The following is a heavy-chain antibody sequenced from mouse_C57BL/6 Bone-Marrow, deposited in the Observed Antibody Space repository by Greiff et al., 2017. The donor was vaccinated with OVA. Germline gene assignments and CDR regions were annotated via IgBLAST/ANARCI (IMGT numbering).Heavy chain of an antibody. V-gene: IGHV7-3*01. Sequence: EVKVVESGGGLVQPGGSLSLSCAASGFTFTDYYMSWVRQPPGKALEWLGFIRNKANGYTTEYSASVKGRFTISRDNSQSILYLQMNALRAEDSATYYCARYNDGSSYLDYWGQGTTLTVSS. J-gene: IGHJ2*01. CDR3: ARYNDGSSYLDY. D-gene: IGHD1-1*01. CDR1: GFTFTDYY. CDR2: IRNKANGYTT.